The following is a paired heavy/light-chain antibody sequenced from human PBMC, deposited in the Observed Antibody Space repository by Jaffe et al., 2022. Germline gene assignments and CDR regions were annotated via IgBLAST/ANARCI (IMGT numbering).Heavy chain of an antibody. CDR1: GYSISSGYY. D-gene: IGHD2-15*01. J-gene: IGHJ4*02. Sequence: QVQLQESGSGLVKPSETLSLTCAVSGYSISSGYYWGWIRQPPGKGLEYIGSIYHSGSTYYNPSLKSRVTISVDTSKNQFSLKLSSVTAADTAVYYCARHSCCSGGSCHCLFDYWGRGTLVTVSS. CDR3: ARHSCCSGGSCHCLFDY. V-gene: IGHV4-38-2*01. CDR2: IYHSGST.
Light chain of an antibody. CDR3: QQRSNWPMIT. CDR2: DAS. J-gene: IGKJ5*01. Sequence: EIVLTQSPATLSLSPGERATLSCRASQSVSSYLAWYQQKPGQAPRLLIYDASNRATGIPARFSGSGSGTDFTLTISSLEPEDFAVYYCQQRSNWPMITFGQGTRLEIK. V-gene: IGKV3-11*01. CDR1: QSVSSY.